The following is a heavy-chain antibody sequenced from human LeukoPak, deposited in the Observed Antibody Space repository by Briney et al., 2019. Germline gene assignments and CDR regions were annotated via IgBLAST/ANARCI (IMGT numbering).Heavy chain of an antibody. V-gene: IGHV3-43*02. D-gene: IGHD6-19*01. CDR1: GFTFDDYA. J-gene: IGHJ4*02. Sequence: GGSLRLSCAASGFTFDDYAMHWVRQAPGKGLEWVSLISGDGGSTYYADSVKGRFTISRDNAKNSLYLQMNSLRAEDTAVYYCARDVEQWLVPYYFDYWGQGTLVTVSS. CDR2: ISGDGGST. CDR3: ARDVEQWLVPYYFDY.